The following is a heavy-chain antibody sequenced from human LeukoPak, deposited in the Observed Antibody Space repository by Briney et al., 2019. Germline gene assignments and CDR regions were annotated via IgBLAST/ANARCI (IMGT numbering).Heavy chain of an antibody. CDR1: GFTFSNYG. J-gene: IGHJ6*03. CDR3: AKGYDFWSGPPTPGADYYYYMDV. CDR2: IWYGGSNK. Sequence: GGSLRLSCAASGFTFSNYGMHWVRQAPGKGLEWVAVIWYGGSNKYYADSVKGRFTISRDNSKNTLYLQMNSLRAEDTAVYYCAKGYDFWSGPPTPGADYYYYMDVWGKGTTVTVSS. V-gene: IGHV3-30*02. D-gene: IGHD3-3*01.